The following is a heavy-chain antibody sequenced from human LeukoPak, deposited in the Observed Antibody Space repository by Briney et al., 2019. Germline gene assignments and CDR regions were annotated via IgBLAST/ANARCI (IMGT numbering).Heavy chain of an antibody. J-gene: IGHJ4*02. D-gene: IGHD5-18*01. Sequence: PGGSLRLSCAASGFTFSSYWMSWVRQAPGKGLEWVANIKQDGSEKYKVDSVKGRFTISRDNAKNSLYLQMNSRRANDTAVFYCARVRYSFVDWGQGAPVTVSS. V-gene: IGHV3-7*01. CDR1: GFTFSSYW. CDR2: IKQDGSEK. CDR3: ARVRYSFVD.